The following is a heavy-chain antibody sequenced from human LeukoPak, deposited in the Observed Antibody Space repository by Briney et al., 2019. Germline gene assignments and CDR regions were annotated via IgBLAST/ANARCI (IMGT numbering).Heavy chain of an antibody. CDR3: ARGGNRFGGFYFDY. CDR2: IHHSGSS. J-gene: IGHJ4*02. CDR1: ADSLSSGGHY. V-gene: IGHV4-31*03. Sequence: PSEALSLTCTVSADSLSSGGHYWAWIRQLPGKGLESIGFIHHSGSSRHNPSLKDRVAISVDASRKQFALRLSSVTAADTAIYYCARGGNRFGGFYFDYWGQGIQVIVSS. D-gene: IGHD3-10*01.